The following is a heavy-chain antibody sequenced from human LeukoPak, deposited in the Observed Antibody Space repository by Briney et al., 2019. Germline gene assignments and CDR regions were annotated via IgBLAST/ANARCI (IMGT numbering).Heavy chain of an antibody. Sequence: GGSLRRSCAASGFTFSSYAMSWVRQAPGKGLEWVSAISGSGGSTYYADSVKGRFTISRDNSKNTLYLQVNSLRAEDTAVYYCAHISSSWPDYWGQGTLVTVSS. CDR3: AHISSSWPDY. CDR1: GFTFSSYA. D-gene: IGHD6-13*01. J-gene: IGHJ4*02. CDR2: ISGSGGST. V-gene: IGHV3-23*01.